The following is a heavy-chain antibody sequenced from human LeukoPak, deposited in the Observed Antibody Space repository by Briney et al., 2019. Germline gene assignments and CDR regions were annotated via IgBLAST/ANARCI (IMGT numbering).Heavy chain of an antibody. CDR1: GFTFSSYS. V-gene: IGHV3-21*01. Sequence: PGGSLRLSCAASGFTFSSYSMNWVRQAPGKGLEWVSSISSSSSYIYYADSVKGRFTISRDNAKNSLYLQMNSLRAEDTAVYYCARVRARDQWSRDTYYYGSGSYYYYYYGMDVWGQGTTVTVSS. J-gene: IGHJ6*02. D-gene: IGHD3-10*01. CDR3: ARVRARDQWSRDTYYYGSGSYYYYYYGMDV. CDR2: ISSSSSYI.